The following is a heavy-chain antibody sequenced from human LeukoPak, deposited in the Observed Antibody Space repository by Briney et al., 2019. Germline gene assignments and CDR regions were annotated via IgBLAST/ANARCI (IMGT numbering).Heavy chain of an antibody. V-gene: IGHV3-30*02. CDR3: AKAMYSSSRYTLGGYYYYMDV. CDR2: IRYDGSNK. D-gene: IGHD6-13*01. CDR1: GFTVSNNY. J-gene: IGHJ6*03. Sequence: GGSLRLSCAASGFTVSNNYMSWVRQAPGKGLEWVAFIRYDGSNKYYADSVKGRFTISRDNSKNTLYLQMNSLRAEDTAVYYCAKAMYSSSRYTLGGYYYYMDVWGKGTTVTVSS.